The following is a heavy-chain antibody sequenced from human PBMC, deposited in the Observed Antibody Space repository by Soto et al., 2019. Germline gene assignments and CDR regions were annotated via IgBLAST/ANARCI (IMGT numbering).Heavy chain of an antibody. CDR1: GFIVSSNY. D-gene: IGHD3-3*01. J-gene: IGHJ6*02. CDR3: ARGVGLWRGNHPRLGV. CDR2: IYSGGST. Sequence: PGGYLRLSCAASGFIVSSNYMSWVRQAPGKGLEWVSVIYSGGSTHYADSVKGRFTISIDNSKNTLYFQMNSLRAEDTAVYYCARGVGLWRGNHPRLGVWGQGTTVTVSS. V-gene: IGHV3-66*01.